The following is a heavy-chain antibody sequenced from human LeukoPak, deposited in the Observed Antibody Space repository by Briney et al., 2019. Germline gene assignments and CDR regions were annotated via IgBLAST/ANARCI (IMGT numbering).Heavy chain of an antibody. V-gene: IGHV4-39*01. Sequence: PSETLSLTCTVSGGSVSSISSYWGWIRQPPGKGLEWIGSIRYSGRTYYNPSLQSRVTMSVATSKNRFSLRLSSVTAADTAVYSCARHYYDSSGLAYYFDNWGQGTLVTVSS. D-gene: IGHD3-22*01. J-gene: IGHJ4*02. CDR3: ARHYYDSSGLAYYFDN. CDR1: GGSVSSISSY. CDR2: IRYSGRT.